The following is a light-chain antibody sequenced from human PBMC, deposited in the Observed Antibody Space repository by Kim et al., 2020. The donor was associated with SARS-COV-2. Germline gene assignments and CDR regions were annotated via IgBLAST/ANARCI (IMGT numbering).Light chain of an antibody. Sequence: EIVMTQSPVTLSMSPGERVTLSCRASQSVSINLAWYQQKPGQAPRLLIYGASTRATGIPARFSGSGSGTEFTLTISSLQSEDFAIYFCQQYNIWPTITFGQGTRLEIK. CDR2: GAS. V-gene: IGKV3-15*01. CDR3: QQYNIWPTIT. CDR1: QSVSIN. J-gene: IGKJ5*01.